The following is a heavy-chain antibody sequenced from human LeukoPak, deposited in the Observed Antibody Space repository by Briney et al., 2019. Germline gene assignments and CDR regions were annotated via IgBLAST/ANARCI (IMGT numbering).Heavy chain of an antibody. V-gene: IGHV4-39*01. J-gene: IGHJ6*02. D-gene: IGHD2-15*01. CDR2: IYYSGST. CDR3: ARHGWYYGMDV. CDR1: GGSISSSSYY. Sequence: SETLSLTCTVSGGSISSSSYYWGWIRQPPGKGLEWLGSIYYSGSTYYNPSLKSRVTISVDTSKNQFSLKLSSVTAADTAVYYCARHGWYYGMDVWGQGTTVTVSS.